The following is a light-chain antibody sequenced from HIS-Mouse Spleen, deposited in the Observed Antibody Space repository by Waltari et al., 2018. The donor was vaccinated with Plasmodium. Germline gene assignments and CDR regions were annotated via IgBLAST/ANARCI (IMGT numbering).Light chain of an antibody. CDR1: SGHSSYA. J-gene: IGLJ2*01. CDR2: LNSDGSH. Sequence: QLVLTQSPSASASLGASVKLTCTLSSGHSSYAIAWHQQQPEKGPRYLMKLNSDGSHSKGDGIPDRFPGSSSGAARYLTISSLQSEDEADYYCQTWGTGMGVFGGGTKLTVL. V-gene: IGLV4-69*01. CDR3: QTWGTGMGV.